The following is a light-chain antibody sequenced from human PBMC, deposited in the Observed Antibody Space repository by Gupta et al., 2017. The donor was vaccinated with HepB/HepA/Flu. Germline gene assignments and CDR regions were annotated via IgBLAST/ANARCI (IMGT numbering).Light chain of an antibody. J-gene: IGKJ5*01. CDR3: QQYNKWPPIT. Sequence: EIVMTQSPATLSVSPGERATLSCRASQSVSSNLAWYQQKPGQAPRLLIYGASTRATGIPATFSGSGYGTEFTLTISSLQAEDFAVYYWQQYNKWPPITLGNGTSLEI. V-gene: IGKV3-15*01. CDR2: GAS. CDR1: QSVSSN.